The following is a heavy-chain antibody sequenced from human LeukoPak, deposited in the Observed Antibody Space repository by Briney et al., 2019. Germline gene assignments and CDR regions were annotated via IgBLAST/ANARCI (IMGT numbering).Heavy chain of an antibody. J-gene: IGHJ4*02. CDR3: VRNEGGVLAFDY. D-gene: IGHD2-8*02. CDR1: GYNFNKFW. CDR2: IYPDDSDT. Sequence: GESLKISFKAFGYNFNKFWIGWVRQMPGKGPEWMGIIYPDDSDTNHNPSFQGQVTFSVDKSTTTAYLQWDSLKASDTAMYYCVRNEGGVLAFDYWGQGSLVTVSS. V-gene: IGHV5-51*01.